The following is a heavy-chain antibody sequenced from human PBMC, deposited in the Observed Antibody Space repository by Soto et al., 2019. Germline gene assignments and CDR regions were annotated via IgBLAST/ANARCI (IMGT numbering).Heavy chain of an antibody. J-gene: IGHJ4*02. Sequence: QVQLVESGGGVVQPGRSLRLSCAASGFTFSSYAMHWVRQAPGKGLEWVAVISYDGTHKNYTDSVKGRFTISRDTSKNTLYLQMNSLRPEDTAVYYCAKDRTSHFWSAYFDSWGQGTLITVSS. CDR2: ISYDGTHK. V-gene: IGHV3-30*04. CDR3: AKDRTSHFWSAYFDS. CDR1: GFTFSSYA. D-gene: IGHD3-3*02.